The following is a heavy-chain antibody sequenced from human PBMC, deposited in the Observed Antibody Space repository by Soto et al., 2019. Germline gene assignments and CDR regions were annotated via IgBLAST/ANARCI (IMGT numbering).Heavy chain of an antibody. CDR2: IYYTGTT. CDR3: ARLGGYYQAFDN. Sequence: TSETLSLTCTVSGGSIRDYYWSWIRQPPGKGLEWIGYIYYTGTTTYNPSLKSRLTISEDTSKNQFSLKLRSVTSADTAVYYCARLGGYYQAFDNWGQGTQVTVS. CDR1: GGSIRDYY. D-gene: IGHD3-22*01. V-gene: IGHV4-59*08. J-gene: IGHJ4*02.